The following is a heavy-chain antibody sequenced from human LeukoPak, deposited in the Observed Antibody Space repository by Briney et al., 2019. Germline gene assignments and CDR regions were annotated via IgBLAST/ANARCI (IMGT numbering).Heavy chain of an antibody. CDR2: ISYDGSNK. Sequence: PGRSLRLSCAASGFTFSSYGMHWVRQAPGKGLEWVAVISYDGSNKYYADSVKGRFTISRDNSKNTLYLQMNSLRAEDTAVYYCAKDGCSDYVWGSYLDYWGQGTLVTVSS. CDR3: AKDGCSDYVWGSYLDY. D-gene: IGHD3-16*01. J-gene: IGHJ4*02. V-gene: IGHV3-30*18. CDR1: GFTFSSYG.